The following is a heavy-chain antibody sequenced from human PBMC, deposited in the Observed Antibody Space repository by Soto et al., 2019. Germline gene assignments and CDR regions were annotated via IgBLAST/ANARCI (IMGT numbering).Heavy chain of an antibody. J-gene: IGHJ3*02. Sequence: QLQLQESGPGLVKPSETLSLTCTVSGGSISSSSYYWGWIRQPPGKGLEWIGSIYYSGSTYYNPSLKSRVTISVDTSKNQFSLKLSSVTAADTAVYYCARHGRQDIVVVVAATHDAFDIWGQGTMVTVSS. D-gene: IGHD2-15*01. CDR3: ARHGRQDIVVVVAATHDAFDI. CDR1: GGSISSSSYY. V-gene: IGHV4-39*01. CDR2: IYYSGST.